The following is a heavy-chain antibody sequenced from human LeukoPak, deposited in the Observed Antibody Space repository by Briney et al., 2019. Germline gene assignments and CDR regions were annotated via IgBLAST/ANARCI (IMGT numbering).Heavy chain of an antibody. CDR1: GYTFTSYY. J-gene: IGHJ5*02. V-gene: IGHV1-46*01. Sequence: ASVKVSCKASGYTFTSYYMHWVRQAPGQGLEWMGIINPSGGSTSYAQKFQGRVTMTRDMSTSTVYMELSSLRSEDTAVYYCARDRRFLEPPRWFDPWGQGTLVTVSS. CDR3: ARDRRFLEPPRWFDP. CDR2: INPSGGST. D-gene: IGHD3-3*01.